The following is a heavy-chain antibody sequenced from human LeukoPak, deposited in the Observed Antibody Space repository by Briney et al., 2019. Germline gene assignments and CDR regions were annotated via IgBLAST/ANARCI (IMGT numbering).Heavy chain of an antibody. D-gene: IGHD3-10*01. Sequence: SETLSLTCTVSGGSISSSSYYWGWIRQPPGKGLEWIGSIYYSGSTYYNPSLKSRVTISVDTSKNQFSLKPSSVTAADTAVYYCARRWYYYGSGSTRGGYYFDYWGQGTLVTVSS. CDR2: IYYSGST. CDR1: GGSISSSSYY. V-gene: IGHV4-39*01. CDR3: ARRWYYYGSGSTRGGYYFDY. J-gene: IGHJ4*02.